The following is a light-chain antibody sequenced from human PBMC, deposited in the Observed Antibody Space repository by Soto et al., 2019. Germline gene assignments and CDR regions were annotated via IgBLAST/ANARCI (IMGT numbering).Light chain of an antibody. V-gene: IGLV2-14*01. J-gene: IGLJ2*01. Sequence: QSALTQPASVSGSPGPSITISCTGTSSDVGIYKYVSWYQQHPGKAPNLRIYEVTNRPSGVSNRFSGYKSGNTASLTLSGLQADDEADDYCSSYTSSSTVVFGGGTKVTVL. CDR2: EVT. CDR3: SSYTSSSTVV. CDR1: SSDVGIYKY.